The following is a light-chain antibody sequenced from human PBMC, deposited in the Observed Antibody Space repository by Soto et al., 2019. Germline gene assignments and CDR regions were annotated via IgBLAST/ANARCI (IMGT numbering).Light chain of an antibody. V-gene: IGKV3-20*01. J-gene: IGKJ1*01. CDR2: GAS. Sequence: ELVLTQSPGTQSLSPGEGATLSCRASQSVISTYLAWYQQKPGQAPRLLIYGASNRATGIPDRFSGSGSGTDFTLTISRLEPEDFAVYYCQQYGSSGTFGQGTKVDIK. CDR1: QSVISTY. CDR3: QQYGSSGT.